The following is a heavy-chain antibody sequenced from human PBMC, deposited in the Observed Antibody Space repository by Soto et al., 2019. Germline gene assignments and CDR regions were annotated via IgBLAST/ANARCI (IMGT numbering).Heavy chain of an antibody. J-gene: IGHJ6*02. CDR3: ARARGYCSGGSCYRLRYYYYGMDV. Sequence: SETLSLTCTVSGGSISSGGYYWSWIRQHPGKGLEWIGYIDYSGSTYYNPSLKSRVTISVDTSKNQFSLKLSSVTAADTAVYYCARARGYCSGGSCYRLRYYYYGMDVWGQGTTVTVSS. V-gene: IGHV4-31*03. D-gene: IGHD2-15*01. CDR1: GGSISSGGYY. CDR2: IDYSGST.